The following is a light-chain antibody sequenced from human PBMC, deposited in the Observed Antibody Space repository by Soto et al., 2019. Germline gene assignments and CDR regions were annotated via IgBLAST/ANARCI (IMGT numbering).Light chain of an antibody. J-gene: IGLJ2*01. CDR2: NSN. CDR1: SSNIGGNT. CDR3: AAWDDSLSGPV. V-gene: IGLV1-44*01. Sequence: QSALTQPSSASGTPGQRVTISCSGGSSNIGGNTAHWYQQLPGTAPQLLIYNSNQRPSGVPDRFSGSKSGTSASLAISGLQSEDEAMYYCAAWDDSLSGPVFGEGTKLTVL.